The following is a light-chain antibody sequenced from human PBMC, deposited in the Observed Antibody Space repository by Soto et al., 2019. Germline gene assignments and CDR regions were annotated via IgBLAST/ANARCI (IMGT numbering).Light chain of an antibody. CDR2: DAS. CDR1: QSVSSY. J-gene: IGKJ5*01. V-gene: IGKV3-11*01. CDR3: QQRSNWPPLIT. Sequence: EIVLTQSPGTLSLSPGERATFSCRASQSVSSYLAWYQQKPGQAPRLLIYDASNRATGIPARFSGSGSGTDFTLTISSLEPEDFAVYYCQQRSNWPPLITFGQGTRLEIK.